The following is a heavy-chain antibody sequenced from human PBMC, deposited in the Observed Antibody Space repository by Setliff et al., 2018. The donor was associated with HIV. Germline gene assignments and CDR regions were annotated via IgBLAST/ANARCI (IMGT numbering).Heavy chain of an antibody. CDR3: ARDYYDSSGYIFFPGLPDY. CDR1: GYTFTGYY. J-gene: IGHJ4*02. D-gene: IGHD3-22*01. V-gene: IGHV1-2*02. Sequence: ASVKVSCKASGYTFTGYYMHWVRQAPGQGLEWMGWSNPNNGGTNYAQKFQGRVTMTRDTSTSTVYMELSRLRSDDTAVYYCARDYYDSSGYIFFPGLPDYWGQGTLVTVSS. CDR2: SNPNNGGT.